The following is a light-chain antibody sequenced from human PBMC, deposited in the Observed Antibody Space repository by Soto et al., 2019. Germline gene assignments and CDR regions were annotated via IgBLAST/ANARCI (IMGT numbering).Light chain of an antibody. Sequence: DIHLTQSPSLLSASVGDRVTITCRASQGISTWCAWYQQKPGKAPKLLIYAASTLENGVPTRFSGTGSETEFTLTVSSLQPDDSATYYCQQYNDYITFGQGTR. J-gene: IGKJ5*01. CDR3: QQYNDYIT. CDR2: AAS. CDR1: QGISTW. V-gene: IGKV1-5*01.